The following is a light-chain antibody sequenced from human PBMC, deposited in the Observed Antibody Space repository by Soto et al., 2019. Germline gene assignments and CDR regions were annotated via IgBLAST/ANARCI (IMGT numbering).Light chain of an antibody. J-gene: IGLJ1*01. Sequence: QSGLTQPPSASGSPGQTVTISCTGTSSDVGSYKYVSWYQQGPGKAPKLIIYEVNQRPSGVPDRFYGSKSGNTASLTVSGLQAEDEADYYCSSYAGSNIVVFGTGTKLTVL. CDR1: SSDVGSYKY. CDR2: EVN. V-gene: IGLV2-8*01. CDR3: SSYAGSNIVV.